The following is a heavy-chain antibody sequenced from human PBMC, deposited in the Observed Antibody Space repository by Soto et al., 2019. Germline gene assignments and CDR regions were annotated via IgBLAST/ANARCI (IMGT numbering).Heavy chain of an antibody. CDR3: ARHPPARLDYFDY. CDR1: GDNFTSYC. Sequence: GESLKICCKGSGDNFTSYCIRWMIQMPGKGLEWMGIIYPGDSDTRYSPSFQGQVTISADKSISTAYLQWSSLKASDTAMYYCARHPPARLDYFDYWGQGTLVTVSS. D-gene: IGHD6-6*01. V-gene: IGHV5-51*01. J-gene: IGHJ4*02. CDR2: IYPGDSDT.